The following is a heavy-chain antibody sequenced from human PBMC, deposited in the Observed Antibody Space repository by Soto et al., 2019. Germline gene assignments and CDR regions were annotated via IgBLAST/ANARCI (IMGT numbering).Heavy chain of an antibody. CDR1: GGSISSSSYC. J-gene: IGHJ4*02. D-gene: IGHD3-3*01. CDR3: ARLDTIFGVVIDY. V-gene: IGHV4-39*01. Sequence: PSETLSLTCTVSGGSISSSSYCWGWIRQPPGKGLEWIGSIYYSGSTYYNPSLKSRVTISVDTSKNQFSLKLSSVTAADTAVYYCARLDTIFGVVIDYWGQGTLVTVSS. CDR2: IYYSGST.